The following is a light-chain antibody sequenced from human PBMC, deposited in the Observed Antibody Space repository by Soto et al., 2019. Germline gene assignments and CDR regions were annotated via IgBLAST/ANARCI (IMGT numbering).Light chain of an antibody. V-gene: IGKV3-20*01. CDR3: QQHSIWPRT. CDR1: QSVGSSY. J-gene: IGKJ1*01. CDR2: GAS. Sequence: EIVLTQSPGTLSVSPGERATLSCRASQSVGSSYLAWYQQKPGQAPRLLIYGASSRATGIPDRFSGSGSGTDFTLTISRLEPEDFAVYYCQQHSIWPRTFGQGTKVDIK.